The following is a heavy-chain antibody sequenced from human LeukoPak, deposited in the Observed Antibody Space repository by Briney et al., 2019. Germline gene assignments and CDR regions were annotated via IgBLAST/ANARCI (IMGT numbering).Heavy chain of an antibody. J-gene: IGHJ4*02. Sequence: SQTLSLTCAISGDSVSSSSPTWNWIRQSPSRGLEWLGRTYYRSKWYNDYAVSVKSRITINSDTSNNQFSLHLNSVTPEDTAVYYCARFLGAALDYWGQGILVTVSS. CDR1: GDSVSSSSPT. V-gene: IGHV6-1*01. D-gene: IGHD3-16*01. CDR3: ARFLGAALDY. CDR2: TYYRSKWYN.